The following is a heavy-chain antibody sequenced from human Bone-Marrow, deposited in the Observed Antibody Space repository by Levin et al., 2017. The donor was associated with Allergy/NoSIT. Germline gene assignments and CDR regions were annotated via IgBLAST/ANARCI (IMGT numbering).Heavy chain of an antibody. CDR3: AREGVAATLTRPRGYWYFDL. CDR1: GGSISSGGYY. D-gene: IGHD2-15*01. Sequence: SQTLSLTCTVSGGSISSGGYYWSWIRQHPGKGLEWIGYIYYSGSTYYNPSLKSRVTISVDTSKNQFSLKLSSVTAADTAVYYCAREGVAATLTRPRGYWYFDLWGRGTLVTVSS. CDR2: IYYSGST. V-gene: IGHV4-31*03. J-gene: IGHJ2*01.